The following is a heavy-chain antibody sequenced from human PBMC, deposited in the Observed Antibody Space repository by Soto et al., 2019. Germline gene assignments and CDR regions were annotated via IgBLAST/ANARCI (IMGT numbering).Heavy chain of an antibody. D-gene: IGHD3-10*01. Sequence: PSETLSLTCTVSGGSISSGGYYWSWIRQHPGKGLEWIGYIYYSGSTYYNPSLKSRVTISVDTSKNQFSLKLNSVTAADTAVYYCARVFGFGGMDVWGQGTTVTVSS. CDR2: IYYSGST. CDR1: GGSISSGGYY. V-gene: IGHV4-31*03. J-gene: IGHJ6*02. CDR3: ARVFGFGGMDV.